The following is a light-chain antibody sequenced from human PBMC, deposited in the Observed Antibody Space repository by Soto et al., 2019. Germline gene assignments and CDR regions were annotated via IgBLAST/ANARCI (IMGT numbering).Light chain of an antibody. CDR3: QSYDSRLSGVV. CDR2: VNT. Sequence: QAVVTQPPSVSGAPGQRVTISCIGSSSNIGTGYDVHWYQQLPGTAPKLLIYVNTNRPSGVPDRFSGSKSGPSASLAITGLQAEDEADYYCQSYDSRLSGVVFGGGTKLTVL. J-gene: IGLJ2*01. V-gene: IGLV1-40*01. CDR1: SSNIGTGYD.